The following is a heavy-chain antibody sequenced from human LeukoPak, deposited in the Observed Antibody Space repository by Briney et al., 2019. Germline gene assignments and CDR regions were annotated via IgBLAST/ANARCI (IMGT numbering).Heavy chain of an antibody. D-gene: IGHD3-22*01. CDR2: ISSSGSTI. CDR3: ARDGIFPYDSSGYYTFDY. Sequence: PGGSLRLSCAASGFTFSSYEVNWVRQAPGKGLEWVSYISSSGSTIYYADSVKGRFTISRDNAKNSLYLQMNSLRAEDTAVYYCARDGIFPYDSSGYYTFDYWGQGTLVTVSS. J-gene: IGHJ4*02. V-gene: IGHV3-48*03. CDR1: GFTFSSYE.